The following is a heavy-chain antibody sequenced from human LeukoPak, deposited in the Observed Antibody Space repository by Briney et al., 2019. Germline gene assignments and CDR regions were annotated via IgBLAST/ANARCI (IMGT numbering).Heavy chain of an antibody. V-gene: IGHV3-23*01. CDR1: GFTFSSYA. J-gene: IGHJ4*02. D-gene: IGHD3-22*01. CDR3: AKRFMVVVTQDDYVDY. CDR2: ISGSGGST. Sequence: GGSLRLSCAASGFTFSSYAMSWVRQAPGKGLEWVSVISGSGGSTYYADSVKGRFTISRDSSKNTLYLQMNSLRAEDTAVYYCAKRFMVVVTQDDYVDYWGQGTLVTVSS.